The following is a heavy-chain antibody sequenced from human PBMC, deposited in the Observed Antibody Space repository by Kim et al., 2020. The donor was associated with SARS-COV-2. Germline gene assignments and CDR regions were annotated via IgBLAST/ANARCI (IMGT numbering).Heavy chain of an antibody. CDR1: GFTFGDYA. CDR2: ISWNSGST. J-gene: IGHJ4*02. CDR3: AKGGAGYGSHGVCYSGLAVACQYDC. D-gene: IGHD2-8*01. Sequence: GGSLRLSCVASGFTFGDYAMNWVRQAPGKGLEWVSGISWNSGSTGYAASVKGRFTISRDNYKNSLYLQMNSLRAEDTALYYCAKGGAGYGSHGVCYSGLAVACQYDCRGQGTQVTGSS. V-gene: IGHV3-9*01.